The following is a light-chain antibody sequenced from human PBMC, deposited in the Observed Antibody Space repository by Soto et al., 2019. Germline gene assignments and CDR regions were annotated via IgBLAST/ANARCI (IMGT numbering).Light chain of an antibody. Sequence: QSLLTQPASVSVSPGQSITISCAGTSSDVGGYNYVSWYQQHPGKAPKVMIYEVSNRPSGVSNRFSGSKSGNTASLTISGLQAEDEADYYCSSYTSSSTSCVFGTGTKVTVL. CDR2: EVS. CDR3: SSYTSSSTSCV. V-gene: IGLV2-14*01. CDR1: SSDVGGYNY. J-gene: IGLJ1*01.